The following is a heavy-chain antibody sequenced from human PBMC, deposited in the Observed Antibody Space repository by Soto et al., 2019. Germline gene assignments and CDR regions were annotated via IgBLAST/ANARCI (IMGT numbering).Heavy chain of an antibody. Sequence: GGSLRLSCAASGFTFSSYWMHWVRQAPGKGLVWVSRINSDGSSTSYADSVKGRFTISRDNAKNTLYLQMNSLRAEDTAVYYCAREGVAAAGEFDYWGQGPLVTVSS. J-gene: IGHJ4*02. CDR1: GFTFSSYW. CDR2: INSDGSST. CDR3: AREGVAAAGEFDY. V-gene: IGHV3-74*01. D-gene: IGHD6-13*01.